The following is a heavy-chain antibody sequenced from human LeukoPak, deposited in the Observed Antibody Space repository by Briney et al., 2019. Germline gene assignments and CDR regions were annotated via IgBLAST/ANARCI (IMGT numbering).Heavy chain of an antibody. V-gene: IGHV3-53*01. CDR1: GGTFSSYA. Sequence: SCKASGGTFSSYAISWVRQAPGKGLEWVSVIYSGGSTYYADSVKGRFTISRDNSKNTLYLQMNSLRAEDTAVYYCARDRAGTTPLGYYGMDVWSQGTTVTVSS. D-gene: IGHD6-19*01. J-gene: IGHJ6*02. CDR3: ARDRAGTTPLGYYGMDV. CDR2: IYSGGST.